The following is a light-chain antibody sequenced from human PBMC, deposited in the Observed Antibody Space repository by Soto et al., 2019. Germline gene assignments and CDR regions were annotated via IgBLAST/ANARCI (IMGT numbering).Light chain of an antibody. CDR1: HSLIYSDGNSY. V-gene: IGKV2-30*01. CDR2: KVS. J-gene: IGKJ1*01. Sequence: DVVMTQSPLSLSVTLGQPASISCRSSHSLIYSDGNSYLNWFQQRPGQSPRRLIYKVSNRDSGVPDRFSRSGSGTDFTLKISRVEADDVGIYFCMEGTHWPPWTFGQGTKVEIK. CDR3: MEGTHWPPWT.